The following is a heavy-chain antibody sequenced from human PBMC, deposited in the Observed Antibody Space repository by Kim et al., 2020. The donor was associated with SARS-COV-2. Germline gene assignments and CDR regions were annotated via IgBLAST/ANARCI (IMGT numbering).Heavy chain of an antibody. Sequence: SVKVSCKASGGTFSSYAISWVRQAPGQGLEWMGGIIPIFGTANYAQKFQGRVTITADESTSTAYMELSSLRSEDTAVYYCASVPKAIQVVPAAMLDSRPYYYYGMDVWGQGTTVTVSS. D-gene: IGHD2-2*01. V-gene: IGHV1-69*13. CDR2: IIPIFGTA. CDR1: GGTFSSYA. CDR3: ASVPKAIQVVPAAMLDSRPYYYYGMDV. J-gene: IGHJ6*02.